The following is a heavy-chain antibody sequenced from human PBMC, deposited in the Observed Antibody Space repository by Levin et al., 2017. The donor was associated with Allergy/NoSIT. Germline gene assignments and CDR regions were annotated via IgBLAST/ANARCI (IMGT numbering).Heavy chain of an antibody. V-gene: IGHV3-23*01. Sequence: AGESLKISCAASGFTFSSYAMSWVRQAPGKGLEWVSAISGSGGSTYYADSVKGRFTISRDNSKNTLYLQMNSLRAEDTAVYYCAKDWYNWKENDAFDIWGQGTMVTVSS. CDR3: AKDWYNWKENDAFDI. CDR2: ISGSGGST. J-gene: IGHJ3*02. CDR1: GFTFSSYA. D-gene: IGHD1-20*01.